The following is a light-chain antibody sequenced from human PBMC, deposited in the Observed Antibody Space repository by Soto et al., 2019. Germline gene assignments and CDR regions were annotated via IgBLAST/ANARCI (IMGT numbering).Light chain of an antibody. CDR3: QQYGSSPFIT. Sequence: EIVLTQSPGTLSLSPGERATLSFGSVQSVSSSYLAWYQQKPGQAPRLLIYGASSRATGIPDRFSGSGSGTDFTLTISRLEPEDFAVYYCQQYGSSPFITFGQGTRLEIK. CDR2: GAS. J-gene: IGKJ5*01. CDR1: QSVSSSY. V-gene: IGKV3-20*01.